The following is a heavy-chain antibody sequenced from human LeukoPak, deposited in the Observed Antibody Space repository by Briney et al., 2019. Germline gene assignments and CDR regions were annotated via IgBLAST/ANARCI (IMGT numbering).Heavy chain of an antibody. J-gene: IGHJ4*02. CDR1: GFTFSSYA. V-gene: IGHV3-23*01. CDR2: ISSSGGST. D-gene: IGHD3-22*01. Sequence: GGSLRLSCAASGFTFSSYAMSWVRQAPGKGLEWVSAISSSGGSTYYADSVKGRFTISRDNSKNTLYLQMNSLRAEDTAVYYCAKDRWIVEEFDYWGQGTLVTVSS. CDR3: AKDRWIVEEFDY.